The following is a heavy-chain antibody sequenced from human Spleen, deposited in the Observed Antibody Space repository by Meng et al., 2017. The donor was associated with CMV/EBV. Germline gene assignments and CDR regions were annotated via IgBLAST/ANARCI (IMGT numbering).Heavy chain of an antibody. CDR1: GGSFSGYY. V-gene: IGHV4-34*01. CDR3: ARHPSTTDY. CDR2: INHSGST. D-gene: IGHD4-17*01. Sequence: LSLPCAVYGGSFSGYYWSWIRQPPGKGLEWIGEINHSGSTNYNPSLKSRVTISVDTSKNQFSLKLSSVTAADTAVYYCARHPSTTDYWGQGTLVTVSS. J-gene: IGHJ4*02.